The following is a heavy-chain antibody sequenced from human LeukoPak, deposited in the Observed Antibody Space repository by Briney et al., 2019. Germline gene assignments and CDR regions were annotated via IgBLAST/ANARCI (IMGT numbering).Heavy chain of an antibody. Sequence: SETLSLTCTVSDGSLSSRGYYWGWIRQSPGKGLEWIGNIYLGGSTYYNPSLKSRVTISVDTSKNQFSLKLGSVTAADTAVYYCARLNLGATFWSFGYWGQGTLVTVSS. CDR3: ARLNLGATFWSFGY. D-gene: IGHD1-26*01. CDR2: IYLGGST. CDR1: DGSLSSRGYY. J-gene: IGHJ4*02. V-gene: IGHV4-39*01.